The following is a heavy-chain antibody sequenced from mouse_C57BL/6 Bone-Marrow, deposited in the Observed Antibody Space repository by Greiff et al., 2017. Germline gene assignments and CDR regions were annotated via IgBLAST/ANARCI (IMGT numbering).Heavy chain of an antibody. V-gene: IGHV1-81*01. CDR2: IYPRSGYT. D-gene: IGHD4-1*01. J-gene: IGHJ2*01. Sequence: QVQLLQSGAELARPGASVKLSCTASGYTFTSYGISWVKQRTGQGLAWIADIYPRSGYTYYNEKFKGKATLTADKSSSTAYMELRSLTSEDSAVYFCARNWDRDYWGQGTTLTVSS. CDR3: ARNWDRDY. CDR1: GYTFTSYG.